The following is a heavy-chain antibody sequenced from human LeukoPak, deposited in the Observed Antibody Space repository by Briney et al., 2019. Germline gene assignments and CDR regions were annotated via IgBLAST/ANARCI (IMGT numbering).Heavy chain of an antibody. D-gene: IGHD5-24*01. J-gene: IGHJ4*02. V-gene: IGHV5-51*01. Sequence: ESLKISCKGSGYTFPSYWIAWVRQMPGKGLEWMGIIYPGDSDTRYSPSFQGQVTISADKSITTAYLHLSSLKASDTALYYCARQDGRALYYFDYWGQGTLVTVSS. CDR1: GYTFPSYW. CDR3: ARQDGRALYYFDY. CDR2: IYPGDSDT.